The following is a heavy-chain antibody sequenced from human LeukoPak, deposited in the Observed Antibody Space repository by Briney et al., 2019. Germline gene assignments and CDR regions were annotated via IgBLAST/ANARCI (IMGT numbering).Heavy chain of an antibody. CDR3: ARDLEAGTSFDY. CDR1: GFTFSSYW. J-gene: IGHJ4*02. Sequence: GGSLRLSCSASGFTFSSYWMSWVRQAPGKGLEWVANIQQDGSEKYYVDSVKGRFTISRDNAKNSLYLQMNSLRAEDTAVYYCARDLEAGTSFDYWGQGTLVTVSS. D-gene: IGHD1-1*01. V-gene: IGHV3-7*01. CDR2: IQQDGSEK.